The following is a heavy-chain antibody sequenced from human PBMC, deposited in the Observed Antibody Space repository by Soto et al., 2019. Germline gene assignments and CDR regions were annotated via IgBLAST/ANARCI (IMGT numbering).Heavy chain of an antibody. CDR1: GYTFTSYA. Sequence: ASVKVSCKASGYTFTSYAMHCVRHSPGQRLEWMGWINAGNGNTKYSQKFQGRVTITRDTSASTAYMELSSLRSEDTAVYYCARSYYDFWSGRYYYGMDVWGQGTTVTVSS. V-gene: IGHV1-3*01. J-gene: IGHJ6*02. CDR3: ARSYYDFWSGRYYYGMDV. D-gene: IGHD3-3*01. CDR2: INAGNGNT.